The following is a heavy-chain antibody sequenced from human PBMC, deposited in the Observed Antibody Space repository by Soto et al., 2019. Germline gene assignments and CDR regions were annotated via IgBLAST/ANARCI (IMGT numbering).Heavy chain of an antibody. D-gene: IGHD3-10*01. CDR1: VYTFTNYG. CDR3: ARGVGSGSYYNQYNWFDP. V-gene: IGHV1-18*01. CDR2: ISAYNGNT. J-gene: IGHJ5*02. Sequence: ASVKVSCKASVYTFTNYGISWVRQAHGQGLEWMGWISAYNGNTKYAQKLQRRVTMTTDTSTSTAYMELRSVRSDDTAVYYCARGVGSGSYYNQYNWFDPWGQGTLVTVSS.